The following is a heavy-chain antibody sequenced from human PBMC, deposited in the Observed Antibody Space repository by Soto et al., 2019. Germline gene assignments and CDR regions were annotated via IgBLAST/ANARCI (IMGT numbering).Heavy chain of an antibody. J-gene: IGHJ3*02. CDR2: INPNGGRT. Sequence: ASVKVSCKASEYTFTAYYIHWVRQAPGQGLQWMGWINPNGGRTNYAQRFQGWVTMTRDTSINTAYMELNRLKSDDTAVYYCARDFGGYCSAGTCYSGGFDIWGQGTMVTVSS. D-gene: IGHD2-15*01. CDR3: ARDFGGYCSAGTCYSGGFDI. CDR1: EYTFTAYY. V-gene: IGHV1-2*04.